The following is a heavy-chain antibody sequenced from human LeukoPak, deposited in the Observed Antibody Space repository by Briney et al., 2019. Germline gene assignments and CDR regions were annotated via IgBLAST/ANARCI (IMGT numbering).Heavy chain of an antibody. CDR3: AHGGDSGSYSEN. J-gene: IGHJ4*02. V-gene: IGHV4-4*07. CDR2: IYSSGST. Sequence: PSETLSLTRTVSGGSISNHYWSWIRQPAGKALEWVGRIYSSGSTDYNPSLKSRVTMSVDTSKSQFSLNLSSVTAADTAVYYCAHGGDSGSYSENWGQGIPVFVSS. D-gene: IGHD1-26*01. CDR1: GGSISNHY.